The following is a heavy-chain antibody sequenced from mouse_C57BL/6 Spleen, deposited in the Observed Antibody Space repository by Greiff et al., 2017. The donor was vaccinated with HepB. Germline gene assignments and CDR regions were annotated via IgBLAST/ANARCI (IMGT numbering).Heavy chain of an antibody. J-gene: IGHJ4*01. D-gene: IGHD2-1*01. CDR3: ATIYYGNYGPYYAMDY. CDR2: INPNNGGT. Sequence: EVQLQQSGPELVKPGASVKISCKASGYTFTDYYMNWVKQSHGKSLEWIGDINPNNGGTSYNQKFKGKATLTVDKSSSTAYMELRSLTSEDSAVYYCATIYYGNYGPYYAMDYWGQGTSVTVSS. V-gene: IGHV1-26*01. CDR1: GYTFTDYY.